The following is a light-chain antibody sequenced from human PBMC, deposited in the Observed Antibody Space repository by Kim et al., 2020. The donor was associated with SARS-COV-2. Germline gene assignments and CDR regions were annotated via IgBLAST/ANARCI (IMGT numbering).Light chain of an antibody. CDR3: LQYNDRPPFT. CDR2: GES. V-gene: IGKV3-15*01. Sequence: PREGAHLAWTASQDIAGNVAWYQEQSGRAPRLLIYGESIRATGITGRLSGSGSGTDYILTINSLQSADFAVYYCLQYNDRPPFTFGQGTKLKI. CDR1: QDIAGN. J-gene: IGKJ2*01.